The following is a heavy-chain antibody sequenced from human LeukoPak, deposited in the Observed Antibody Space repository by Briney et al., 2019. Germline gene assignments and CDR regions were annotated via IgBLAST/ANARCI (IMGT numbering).Heavy chain of an antibody. CDR2: IYHSGST. V-gene: IGHV4-30-2*01. D-gene: IGHD2-8*01. Sequence: PSQTLSLTCTVSGGSISSGGYYWSWIRQPPGKGLEWVGYIYHSGSTYYNPSLKSRVTISVDRSKNQFSLKLSSVTAADTAVYYCARDLGYCTNGVCFFDLWGRGTLVTVSS. J-gene: IGHJ2*01. CDR1: GGSISSGGYY. CDR3: ARDLGYCTNGVCFFDL.